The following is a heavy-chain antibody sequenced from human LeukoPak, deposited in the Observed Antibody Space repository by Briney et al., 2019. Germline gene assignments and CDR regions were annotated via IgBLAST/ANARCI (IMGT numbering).Heavy chain of an antibody. J-gene: IGHJ4*02. CDR2: ISGSGGST. Sequence: GGSLRLSCAASGFTFSSYAMSWVRQAPGKGLEWVSAISGSGGSTYYADSVKGRFTISRDNSRNTLYLQMNSLRAEDTAVYYCARFPGIAAAGTNFDYWGQGTLVTVSS. V-gene: IGHV3-23*01. CDR3: ARFPGIAAAGTNFDY. D-gene: IGHD6-13*01. CDR1: GFTFSSYA.